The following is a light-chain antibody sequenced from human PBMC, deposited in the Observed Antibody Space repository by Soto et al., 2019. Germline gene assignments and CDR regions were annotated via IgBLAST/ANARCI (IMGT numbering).Light chain of an antibody. J-gene: IGKJ1*01. CDR3: QQYNSYWT. V-gene: IGKV1-5*03. CDR2: KAS. CDR1: QSISSW. Sequence: DIQMTQSPSTLSASVGDRVTLTCRASQSISSWLAWYQQKPGKAPKLLIYKASSLESGVPSRFSGSGSGTEFTLTISSLHPDDFATYYCQQYNSYWTFGQGTKVEIK.